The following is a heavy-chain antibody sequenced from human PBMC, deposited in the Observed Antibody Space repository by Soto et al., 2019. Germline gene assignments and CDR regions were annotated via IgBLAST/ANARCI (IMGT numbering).Heavy chain of an antibody. Sequence: SXRLSCAASGFTFSSYSMNWVRQAPGKGLEWVSYISSSSSTIYYADSVKGRFTISRDNAKNSLYLQMNSLRAEDTAVYYCARDMRIVVVPAAQDYYYYMDVWGKGTTVTVSS. J-gene: IGHJ6*03. D-gene: IGHD2-2*01. CDR1: GFTFSSYS. CDR2: ISSSSSTI. CDR3: ARDMRIVVVPAAQDYYYYMDV. V-gene: IGHV3-48*01.